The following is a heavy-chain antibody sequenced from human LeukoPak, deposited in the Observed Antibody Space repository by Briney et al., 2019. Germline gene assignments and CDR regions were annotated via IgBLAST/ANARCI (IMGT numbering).Heavy chain of an antibody. CDR3: ARGYNWNPYYFDY. CDR2: IYYSGST. J-gene: IGHJ4*02. D-gene: IGHD1-20*01. V-gene: IGHV4-59*01. Sequence: SETLSLTCTVSGGSISSYYWTWIRQPPGKGLEWIGYIYYSGSTNYNPSLKSRVTISVDTSKNQFSLKLSSVTAADTAVYYCARGYNWNPYYFDYWGQGTLVTVSS. CDR1: GGSISSYY.